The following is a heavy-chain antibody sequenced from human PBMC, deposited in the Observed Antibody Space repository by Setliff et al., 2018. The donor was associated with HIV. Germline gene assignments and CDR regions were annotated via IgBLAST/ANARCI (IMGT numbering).Heavy chain of an antibody. V-gene: IGHV3-7*03. CDR2: TKQDESEK. Sequence: GGSLRLSCAASGFIFSHYWMSWVRQAPGKGLEWVANTKQDESEKYYLDSVKGRFTISRDNAGNSLYLQMNSLTAEDTAVYYCAGFGYCTKGVCPYYYMDVWGKGTTVTVSS. J-gene: IGHJ6*03. D-gene: IGHD2-8*01. CDR3: AGFGYCTKGVCPYYYMDV. CDR1: GFIFSHYW.